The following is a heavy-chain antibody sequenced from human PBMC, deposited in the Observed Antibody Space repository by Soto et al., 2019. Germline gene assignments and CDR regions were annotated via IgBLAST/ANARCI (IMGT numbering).Heavy chain of an antibody. Sequence: QVQLVQSRAEVKKPGASVKVSCKASGYTFTSYGISWVRQAPGQGLEWMGWISAYNGNTNYAQKLQGRVTMTTDTSTSTAYMELRSLRSDDTAVYYCALSLDVLVPAANGPWGQGTLVTVSS. J-gene: IGHJ5*02. CDR2: ISAYNGNT. CDR3: ALSLDVLVPAANGP. V-gene: IGHV1-18*01. CDR1: GYTFTSYG. D-gene: IGHD2-2*01.